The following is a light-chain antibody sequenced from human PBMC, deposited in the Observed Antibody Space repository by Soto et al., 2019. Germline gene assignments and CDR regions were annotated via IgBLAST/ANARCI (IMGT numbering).Light chain of an antibody. J-gene: IGKJ1*01. CDR1: QRVSSH. V-gene: IGKV3-15*01. CDR3: QQYNNWPPWT. Sequence: EPVMTQSPVTLFVSPGDTATLSSRASQRVSSHLAWYQQRPGQAPRLIXYAAPTRATGIPVRFSGSGSETELTLTISSLQSEDFAAYYCQQYNNWPPWTFGQGTKVDIK. CDR2: AAP.